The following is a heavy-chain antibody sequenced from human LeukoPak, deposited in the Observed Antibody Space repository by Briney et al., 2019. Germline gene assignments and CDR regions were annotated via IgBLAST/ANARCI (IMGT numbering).Heavy chain of an antibody. CDR2: ISGSGGST. CDR1: GFTFSSYA. V-gene: IGHV3-23*01. D-gene: IGHD3-3*01. J-gene: IGHJ5*02. Sequence: GGSLRLSCAASGFTFSSYAMSWVRQAPGKGLEWVSAISGSGGSTYYADSVKGRFTISRGNSKNTLYLQMNSLRAEDTAVYYCAKGGAIYDFWSGYRSSTGFDPWGQGTLVTVSS. CDR3: AKGGAIYDFWSGYRSSTGFDP.